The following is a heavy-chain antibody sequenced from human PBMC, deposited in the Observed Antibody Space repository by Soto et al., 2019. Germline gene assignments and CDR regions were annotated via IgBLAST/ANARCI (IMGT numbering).Heavy chain of an antibody. CDR2: ISAYNGNT. D-gene: IGHD3-22*01. Sequence: GAPVKVSSKARGGTFSSYAISWVRQAHGQGLEWMGWISAYNGNTNYAQKLQGRVTMTTDTSTSTAYMELRSLRSDDTAVYYCEREGPYDSSGYGFEPWGQGTLVTVSS. CDR1: GGTFSSYA. J-gene: IGHJ5*02. CDR3: EREGPYDSSGYGFEP. V-gene: IGHV1-18*01.